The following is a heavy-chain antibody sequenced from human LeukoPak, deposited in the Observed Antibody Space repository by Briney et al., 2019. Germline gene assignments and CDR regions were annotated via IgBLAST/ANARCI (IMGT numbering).Heavy chain of an antibody. V-gene: IGHV3-21*01. Sequence: GGTLRLSCAASGFTFISYSMNWVRQAPGKVLEWASSISSSSSYIYYADSVKGRFTISRDNAKNSLYLQMNSLRAEDTAVYYCASGSSGWYGLYYFDYWGQGTLVTVSS. CDR3: ASGSSGWYGLYYFDY. CDR1: GFTFISYS. CDR2: ISSSSSYI. J-gene: IGHJ4*02. D-gene: IGHD6-19*01.